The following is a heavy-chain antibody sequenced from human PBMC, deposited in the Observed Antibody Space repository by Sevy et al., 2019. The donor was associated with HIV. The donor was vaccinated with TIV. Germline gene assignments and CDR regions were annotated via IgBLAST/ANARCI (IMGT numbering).Heavy chain of an antibody. Sequence: SETLSLTCTVSGASVSNYCWSWIRQPPGKGLEWMGHVHSSGRITDYNPSVRGRVTISVDRSKNQFYLKVDSVTVADTAVYCCATTDPVTYDWQYDALEVWGQGTMVTVSS. CDR2: VHSSGRIT. V-gene: IGHV4-4*08. CDR3: ATTDPVTYDWQYDALEV. D-gene: IGHD1-20*01. CDR1: GASVSNYC. J-gene: IGHJ3*01.